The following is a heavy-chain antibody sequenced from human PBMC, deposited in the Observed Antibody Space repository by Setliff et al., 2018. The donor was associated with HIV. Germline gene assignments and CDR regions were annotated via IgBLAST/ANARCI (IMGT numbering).Heavy chain of an antibody. D-gene: IGHD3-3*01. V-gene: IGHV4-28*01. J-gene: IGHJ4*02. CDR2: IYYSGST. Sequence: PSETLSLTCTVSGYSITNNNYWGWIRQPPGKGLEWIGYIYYSGSTYYNPPLKSRVTMSVDTSKNQFSLKLSSVTAADGAVYYCARQVSIPGVAVTPLDYWGQGSLVTVSS. CDR3: ARQVSIPGVAVTPLDY. CDR1: GYSITNNNY.